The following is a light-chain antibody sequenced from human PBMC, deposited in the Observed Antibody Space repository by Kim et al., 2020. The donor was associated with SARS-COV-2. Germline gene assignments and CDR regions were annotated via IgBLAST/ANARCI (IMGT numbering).Light chain of an antibody. Sequence: EIVLTQSPGTLSLSPGERATLSCRASQSVTSTYLAWHQQKPGQAPRVVIFGTSRRATGIPDRFTGSRSGTDFTLTISRLEPEDFAVYYCQQYGSSPLTFGGGTKVDIK. V-gene: IGKV3-20*01. J-gene: IGKJ4*01. CDR2: GTS. CDR1: QSVTSTY. CDR3: QQYGSSPLT.